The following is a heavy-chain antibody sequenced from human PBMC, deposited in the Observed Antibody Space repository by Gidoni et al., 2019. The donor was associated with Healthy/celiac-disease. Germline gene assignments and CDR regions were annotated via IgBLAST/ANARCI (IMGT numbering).Heavy chain of an antibody. CDR2: SYYSGST. Sequence: QVQLQESGPGLVQPSQTLSLTCTVSGGYISSGDYYWSWIRQPPGKGLEWIGYSYYSGSTSYNPSLKSRVTISVDTSKNQFSLKLSAVTAADTAVYYCARDDMVRGGFDYWGQGTLVTVSS. D-gene: IGHD3-10*01. J-gene: IGHJ4*02. CDR3: ARDDMVRGGFDY. V-gene: IGHV4-30-4*01. CDR1: GGYISSGDYY.